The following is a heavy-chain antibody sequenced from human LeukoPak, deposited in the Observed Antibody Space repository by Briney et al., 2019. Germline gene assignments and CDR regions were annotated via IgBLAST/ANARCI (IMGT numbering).Heavy chain of an antibody. V-gene: IGHV3-21*01. Sequence: GGSLRLSCAASGFTFSSYSMNWVRQAPGKGLEWVSPISRSRSYIYYADSVKGRFTISRDNAKNSLYLQMNSLRAEDTAVYYCASEITYYYDSSGQLSLDAFDSWGQGTMVTVSA. D-gene: IGHD3-22*01. CDR1: GFTFSSYS. CDR2: ISRSRSYI. CDR3: ASEITYYYDSSGQLSLDAFDS. J-gene: IGHJ3*02.